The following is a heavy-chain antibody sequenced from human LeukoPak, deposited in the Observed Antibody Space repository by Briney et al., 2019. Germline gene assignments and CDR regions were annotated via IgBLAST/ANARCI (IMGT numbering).Heavy chain of an antibody. V-gene: IGHV3-33*06. CDR1: GFTFSSYG. D-gene: IGHD4-17*01. CDR3: VKDHETYGDCLSYHFDH. J-gene: IGHJ4*02. CDR2: IWYNGNNK. Sequence: GRSLRLSCAASGFTFSSYGIHWVRQAPGKGLEWVAVIWYNGNNKYYGDSVKGRFTISRDNSANSVYLQMNSLRAEDTAIYYCVKDHETYGDCLSYHFDHWGQGTLVSVSS.